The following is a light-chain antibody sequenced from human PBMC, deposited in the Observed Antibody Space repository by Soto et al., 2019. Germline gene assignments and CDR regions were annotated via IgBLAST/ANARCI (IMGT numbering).Light chain of an antibody. CDR2: EGS. Sequence: QSALSQPASVSGSPGQSITISCTGTSSDVGSYNLVSWYRQHPGKAPKLMIYEGSKRPSGVSNRFSGSKSGNTASLTISGLQAEDEADYYCCSYADSSTFVFGTGTKVTVL. J-gene: IGLJ1*01. CDR3: CSYADSSTFV. CDR1: SSDVGSYNL. V-gene: IGLV2-23*01.